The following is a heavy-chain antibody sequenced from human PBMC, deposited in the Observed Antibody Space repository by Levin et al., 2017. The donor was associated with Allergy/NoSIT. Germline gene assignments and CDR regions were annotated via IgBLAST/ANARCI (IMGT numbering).Heavy chain of an antibody. Sequence: SSETLSLTCTVSGGSISSYYWSWIRQPPGKGLEWIGYIYYSGSTNYNPSLKSRVTISVDTSKNQFSLKLSSVTAADTAVYYCARGGLLWFGELLSETYYFDYWGQGTLVTVSS. CDR2: IYYSGST. D-gene: IGHD3-10*01. CDR3: ARGGLLWFGELLSETYYFDY. V-gene: IGHV4-59*01. CDR1: GGSISSYY. J-gene: IGHJ4*02.